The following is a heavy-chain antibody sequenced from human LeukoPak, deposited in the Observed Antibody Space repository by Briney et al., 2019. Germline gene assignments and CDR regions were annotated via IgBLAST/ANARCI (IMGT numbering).Heavy chain of an antibody. Sequence: PGGSLRLSCVASGFTFSSNYMSWVRQAPGKGLEWVSAIFRGGSTFYADSVTGRFTIARDNSKTTVYLQINSLRAEDTAVYYCARDLKTSGWYGDFDYWGQGTLVTVSS. CDR1: GFTFSSNY. CDR3: ARDLKTSGWYGDFDY. V-gene: IGHV3-53*01. D-gene: IGHD6-19*01. J-gene: IGHJ4*02. CDR2: IFRGGST.